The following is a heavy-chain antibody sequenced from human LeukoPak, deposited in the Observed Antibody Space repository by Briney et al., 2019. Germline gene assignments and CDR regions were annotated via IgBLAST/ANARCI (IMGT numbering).Heavy chain of an antibody. J-gene: IGHJ4*02. V-gene: IGHV3-11*04. CDR1: GFTFSDNY. Sequence: GGSLRLSCAASGFTFSDNYMTWVRQAPGKGLEWLSYISGNGGVIQYADSVKGRFTISRDNAKNSLYLQMNSLRAEDTAVYYCARAYSGSYYFDYWGQGTLVTVSS. CDR3: ARAYSGSYYFDY. CDR2: ISGNGGVI. D-gene: IGHD1-26*01.